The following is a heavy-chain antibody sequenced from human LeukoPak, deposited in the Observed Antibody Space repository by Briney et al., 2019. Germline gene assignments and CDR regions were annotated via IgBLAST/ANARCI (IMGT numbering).Heavy chain of an antibody. CDR2: ISSFGTTM. V-gene: IGHV3-11*01. J-gene: IGHJ4*02. CDR1: GFRFSYYY. Sequence: GGSLRLSCAASGFRFSYYYMGWIRQAPGKGLEWISYISSFGTTMYYADSVKGRFTISRDNSKNTLYLQMNSLRAEDTAVYYCAKGTARFGELSPWYWGQGTLVTVSS. D-gene: IGHD3-10*01. CDR3: AKGTARFGELSPWY.